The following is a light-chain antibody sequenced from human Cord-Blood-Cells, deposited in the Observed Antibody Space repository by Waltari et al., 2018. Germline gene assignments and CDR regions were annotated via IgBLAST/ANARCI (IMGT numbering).Light chain of an antibody. CDR2: DVS. Sequence: QPALTQPRSVSGSPGQSVTISCTGTSSDVGGYNYVSWYQQHPGKAPKLMIYDVSKLPSGVPDRFSGSKSGNTASLTISGLQAEDEADYYCCSYAGSYTWVFGGGTKLTVL. CDR3: CSYAGSYTWV. V-gene: IGLV2-11*01. CDR1: SSDVGGYNY. J-gene: IGLJ3*02.